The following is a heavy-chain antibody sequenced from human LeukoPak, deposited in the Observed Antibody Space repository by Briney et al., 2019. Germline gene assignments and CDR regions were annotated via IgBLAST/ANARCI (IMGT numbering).Heavy chain of an antibody. Sequence: GGSLRLSCAASGFTFSSHWMHWVRQAPGKGLEWVANIKQDGSDKYYVESVKGRFTISRDNVKNSLYLQMNSLRAEDTAVYYCARDRPTTVPTRRCAFDIWGQGTMVTVSS. CDR1: GFTFSSHW. D-gene: IGHD4-17*01. J-gene: IGHJ3*02. CDR3: ARDRPTTVPTRRCAFDI. V-gene: IGHV3-7*04. CDR2: IKQDGSDK.